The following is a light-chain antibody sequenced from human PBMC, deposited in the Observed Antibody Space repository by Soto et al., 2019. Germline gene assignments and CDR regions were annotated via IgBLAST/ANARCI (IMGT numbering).Light chain of an antibody. CDR3: QTWVTGIHI. Sequence: QSVLTQSPSASASLGASVKLTCTLSSGHSNYAIAWHQQQPEKGPRFLMKLNSDGSHSQGAGIPDRFSGSSSGVERSLTISTLQSEDEADYYCQTWVTGIHIFGGGTKLTVL. V-gene: IGLV4-69*01. CDR1: SGHSNYA. J-gene: IGLJ2*01. CDR2: LNSDGSH.